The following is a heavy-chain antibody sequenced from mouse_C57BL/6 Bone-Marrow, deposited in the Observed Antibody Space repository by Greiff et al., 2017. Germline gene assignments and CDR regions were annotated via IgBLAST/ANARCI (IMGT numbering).Heavy chain of an antibody. CDR2: INPGSGGT. CDR1: GYAFTNYL. Sequence: QVQLQQSGAELVRPGTSVKVSCKASGYAFTNYLIEWVKQRPGQGLEWIGVINPGSGGTNYNEKFKGKATLTADKSSSTAYMQLSSLTSEDSAVYFCARGGKTMVTTRGAWFAYWGQGTLVTVSA. CDR3: ARGGKTMVTTRGAWFAY. D-gene: IGHD2-2*01. J-gene: IGHJ3*01. V-gene: IGHV1-54*01.